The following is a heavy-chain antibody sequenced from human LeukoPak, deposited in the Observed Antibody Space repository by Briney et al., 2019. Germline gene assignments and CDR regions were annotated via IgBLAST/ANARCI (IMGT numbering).Heavy chain of an antibody. V-gene: IGHV3-53*01. D-gene: IGHD4/OR15-4a*01. J-gene: IGHJ4*02. CDR1: GFTVSSNS. Sequence: PGGSRRLSCTVSGFTVSSNSMSWVRQAPGKGLEWVSFIYSGTTHYSDSVKGRFTISRDNSKNSLYLQMNSLRAEDTAVYYCARRAGAYSHPYDYWGQGTLVTVSS. CDR3: ARRAGAYSHPYDY. CDR2: IYSGTT.